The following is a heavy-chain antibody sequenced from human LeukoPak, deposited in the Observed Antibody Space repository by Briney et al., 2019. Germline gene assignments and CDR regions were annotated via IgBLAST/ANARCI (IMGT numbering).Heavy chain of an antibody. D-gene: IGHD3-9*01. V-gene: IGHV3-21*01. J-gene: IGHJ4*02. CDR2: ITSSSDYI. Sequence: GGSLRLSCAASGFTFSSHSMNWVRQAPGKGLEWVSVITSSSDYIYYADSLKGRFTVSRDNAKNSLYLQLNSLRAEDTAVYYCVRESVYYSSAYYNVLDYGGQGTLVTVSS. CDR3: VRESVYYSSAYYNVLDY. CDR1: GFTFSSHS.